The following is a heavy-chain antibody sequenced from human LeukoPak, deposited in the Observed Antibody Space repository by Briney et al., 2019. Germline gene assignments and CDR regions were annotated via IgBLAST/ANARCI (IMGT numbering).Heavy chain of an antibody. V-gene: IGHV4-34*01. J-gene: IGHJ4*02. D-gene: IGHD3-22*01. CDR2: INHSGST. Sequence: SETLSLTCTVSGGSISSYYWSWIRQPPGKGLEWIGEINHSGSTNYNPSLKSRVTMSVDTSKNQFSLKLSSVTAADTAVYYCARALDSSGFLYWGQGTLVTVSS. CDR1: GGSISSYY. CDR3: ARALDSSGFLY.